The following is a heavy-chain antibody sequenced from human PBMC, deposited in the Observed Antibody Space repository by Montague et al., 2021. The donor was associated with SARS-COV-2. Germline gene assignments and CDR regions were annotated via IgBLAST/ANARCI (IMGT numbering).Heavy chain of an antibody. V-gene: IGHV4-39*07. CDR3: ARAPIYRSSWYAYFDY. CDR1: GGSITDRTYY. CDR2: INYSGTT. Sequence: SETLSLTCSVSGGSITDRTYYWGCIRQSPGKGLEWIGAINYSGTTYYNPSLKSRVTISLDTAKNQFSLRLTSVTAADTAMYFCARAPIYRSSWYAYFDYWGQGTLVTVSS. D-gene: IGHD6-13*01. J-gene: IGHJ4*02.